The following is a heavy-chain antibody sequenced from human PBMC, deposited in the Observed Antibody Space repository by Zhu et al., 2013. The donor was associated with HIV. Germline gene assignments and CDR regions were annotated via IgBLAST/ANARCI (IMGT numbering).Heavy chain of an antibody. CDR3: ARGEVVAATPDYYYGMGR. CDR2: IIPIFGTA. J-gene: IGHJ6*02. V-gene: IGHV1-69*01. CDR1: GGTFSSYA. D-gene: IGHD2-15*01. Sequence: QVQLVQSGAEVKKPGSSVKVSCKASGGTFSSYAISWVRQAPGQGLEWMGGIIPIFGTANYAQKFQGRVTITADESTSTAYMELSSLRSEDTAAYYCARGEVVAATPDYYYGMGRLGPRGPRVTVSS.